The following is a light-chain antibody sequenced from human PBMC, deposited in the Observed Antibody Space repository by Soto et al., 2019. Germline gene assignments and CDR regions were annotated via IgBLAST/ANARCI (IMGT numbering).Light chain of an antibody. CDR3: QHYNSYSEA. V-gene: IGKV1-5*03. Sequence: DIQMPQSPSTLSGSVGDRVTITCRASQTISSWLAWYQQKPGKAPKLLIYKASTLKSGIPSRLSGSGSWTEFTLTISSLQPDDFATYYCQHYNSYSEALGQGTNVELK. CDR2: KAS. J-gene: IGKJ1*01. CDR1: QTISSW.